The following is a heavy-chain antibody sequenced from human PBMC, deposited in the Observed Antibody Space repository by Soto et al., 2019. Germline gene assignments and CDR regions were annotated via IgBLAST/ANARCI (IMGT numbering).Heavy chain of an antibody. Sequence: EVQLLESGGGLVQPGGSLRLSCAASGFTFSSYAMSWVRQAPGKGLEWVSAISGSGGSTYYADSVKGRFTISRDNSKNPMYQKMNSLRAEDTAVNYGATGLGATQFLFAYWGQGPLATVSS. D-gene: IGHD1-1*01. J-gene: IGHJ4*02. CDR3: ATGLGATQFLFAY. V-gene: IGHV3-23*01. CDR1: GFTFSSYA. CDR2: ISGSGGST.